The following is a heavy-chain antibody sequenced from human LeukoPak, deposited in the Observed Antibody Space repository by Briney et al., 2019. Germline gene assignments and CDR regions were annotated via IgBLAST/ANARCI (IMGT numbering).Heavy chain of an antibody. CDR3: ARHDSRSYSVFDS. CDR1: GYSFTSYW. D-gene: IGHD1-26*01. Sequence: PGESLKISCKGSGYSFTSYWISWVRQMPGKGLEWMGLIDPSDSYTNYSPSFQGHVTISADKSITTAYLQWSSLKASDTAIYYCARHDSRSYSVFDSWGQGTLVTVSS. V-gene: IGHV5-10-1*01. J-gene: IGHJ4*02. CDR2: IDPSDSYT.